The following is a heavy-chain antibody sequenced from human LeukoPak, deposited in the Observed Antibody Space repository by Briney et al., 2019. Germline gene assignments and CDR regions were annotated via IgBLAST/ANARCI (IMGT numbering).Heavy chain of an antibody. V-gene: IGHV3-23*01. J-gene: IGHJ4*02. CDR3: AKGHAVIVPSTRYFDY. CDR2: IGRDGRNT. CDR1: GFTFSSYA. D-gene: IGHD3-22*01. Sequence: GGSLRLSCAVSGFTFSSYAMSWVRQAPGKGLEWVSIIGRDGRNTHYADSVVGRFTISRDNSKSTLFLLVNSLRAEDTAVYYCAKGHAVIVPSTRYFDYWGQGTLVTVSS.